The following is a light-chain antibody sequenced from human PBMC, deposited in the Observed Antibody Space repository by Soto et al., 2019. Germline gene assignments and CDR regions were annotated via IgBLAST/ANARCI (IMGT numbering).Light chain of an antibody. CDR1: QTISTW. J-gene: IGKJ1*01. Sequence: DIQMPQSPSTLSASVGDRVTITCRASQTISTWLAWHQQKPGKGPKLLIYDDSSLESGVPSRFSGSGSGTEFTLTINNLQPDDFATYYCQQYNSLWTFGQGTKVDIK. CDR3: QQYNSLWT. CDR2: DDS. V-gene: IGKV1-5*01.